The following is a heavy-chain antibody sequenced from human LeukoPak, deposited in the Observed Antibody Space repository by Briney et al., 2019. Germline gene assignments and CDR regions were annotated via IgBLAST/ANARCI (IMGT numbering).Heavy chain of an antibody. V-gene: IGHV3-48*03. CDR1: GFTFSSYE. J-gene: IGHJ4*02. CDR3: ARNEYSSSLGAPDY. Sequence: GGSLRLSCAASGFTFSSYEMNWVRQAPGKGLEWVSYISSSDSTIYYADSVKGRFTISRDNAKNSLYLQMNSLRAEDTAVYYCARNEYSSSLGAPDYWGQGTLVTVSS. D-gene: IGHD6-6*01. CDR2: ISSSDSTI.